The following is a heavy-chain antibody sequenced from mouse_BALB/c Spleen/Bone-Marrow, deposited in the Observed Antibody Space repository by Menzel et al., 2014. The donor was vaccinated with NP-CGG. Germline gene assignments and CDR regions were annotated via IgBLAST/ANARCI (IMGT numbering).Heavy chain of an antibody. Sequence: VQLQQSGAELVKPGASVKLSCTASGFNIKDTYMHWVKQRPEQGLEWIGRIDPANGNTKYDPKFQGKATITADTSSNTACVQLSSLTSEDNAVYYCARCSRSTATAYWGQGTLVTVSA. J-gene: IGHJ3*01. CDR1: GFNIKDTY. D-gene: IGHD1-2*01. V-gene: IGHV14-3*02. CDR3: ARCSRSTATAY. CDR2: IDPANGNT.